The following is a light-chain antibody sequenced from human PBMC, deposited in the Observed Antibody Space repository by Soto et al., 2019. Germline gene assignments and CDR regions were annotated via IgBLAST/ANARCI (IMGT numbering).Light chain of an antibody. CDR3: QQYNSYQIA. CDR1: QSISSW. J-gene: IGKJ5*01. V-gene: IGKV1-5*03. Sequence: IQMTQSPSTLSASLGDTVTITSRASQSISSWLAWYQQKLGKAPNLLIYKASSLYSGVPSRFSGSGSGTEFTLTISSLQPDDFATYYCQQYNSYQIAFGQGTRLEIK. CDR2: KAS.